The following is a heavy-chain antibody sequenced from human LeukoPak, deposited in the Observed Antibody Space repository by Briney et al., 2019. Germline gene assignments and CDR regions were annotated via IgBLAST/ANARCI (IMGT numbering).Heavy chain of an antibody. V-gene: IGHV4-59*11. Sequence: PSETLSLTCTVSGGSISSQYWSLIRQPPGKGREWIGYIYYSGITKYSPSLKSRVTISVDTSKNQFSLRQTSVTAADTAVYYCARTSYHYNSGDYGWYFDYWGQGTLVTVSA. D-gene: IGHD3-10*01. J-gene: IGHJ4*02. CDR3: ARTSYHYNSGDYGWYFDY. CDR1: GGSISSQY. CDR2: IYYSGIT.